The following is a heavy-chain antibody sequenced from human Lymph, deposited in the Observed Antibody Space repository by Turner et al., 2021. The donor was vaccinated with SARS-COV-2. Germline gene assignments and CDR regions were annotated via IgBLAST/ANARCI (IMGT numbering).Heavy chain of an antibody. V-gene: IGHV3-43*02. CDR3: AKEGLSGRRLQFVPYFAY. CDR2: ISGDGCST. J-gene: IGHJ4*02. Sequence: EVQLVESGGGVVQPGGSLRLYCAATGFTFDDYAMHWVRQAPGKGLEWVSLISGDGCSTYYADSVKGRFTISRDDSKNSLYLQINSLRTEDTALYYCAKEGLSGRRLQFVPYFAYWGQGTLVSVSS. D-gene: IGHD5-12*01. CDR1: GFTFDDYA.